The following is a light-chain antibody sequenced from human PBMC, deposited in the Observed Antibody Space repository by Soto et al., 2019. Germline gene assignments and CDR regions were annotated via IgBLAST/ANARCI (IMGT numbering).Light chain of an antibody. CDR3: PQCSAWPLFT. V-gene: IGKV3-15*01. Sequence: EIVMTQSPATLSVSPGERVTLSCRASQSVSCLAWYQHKPGQPPRLLIYGASTRAPGIPARFSRSGSGTAFALTISSLQSEDSAVYFCPQCSAWPLFTFGQGTRLEIK. J-gene: IGKJ5*01. CDR1: QSVSC. CDR2: GAS.